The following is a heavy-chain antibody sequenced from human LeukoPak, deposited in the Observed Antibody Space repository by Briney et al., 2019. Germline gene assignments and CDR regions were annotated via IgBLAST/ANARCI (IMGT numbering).Heavy chain of an antibody. V-gene: IGHV1-2*02. Sequence: ASVKVSCKASGYTFTGYYMHWVRQAPGQGLEWMGWINPNSGGTNYAQKFQGRVTMTRDTSISTAYMELSRLRSDDTAVYYCAIAGYSSSWYYFDYWGHGTLVTVSS. CDR2: INPNSGGT. D-gene: IGHD6-13*01. CDR3: AIAGYSSSWYYFDY. J-gene: IGHJ4*01. CDR1: GYTFTGYY.